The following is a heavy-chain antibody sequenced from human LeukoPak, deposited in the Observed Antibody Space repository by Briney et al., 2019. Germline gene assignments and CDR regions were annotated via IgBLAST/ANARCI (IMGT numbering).Heavy chain of an antibody. J-gene: IGHJ3*02. V-gene: IGHV3-30-3*01. CDR2: ISYDGSNK. D-gene: IGHD6-13*01. CDR1: GFTFSSYA. Sequence: GGSLRLSCAASGFTFSSYAMHWVRQAPGKGLEWEAVISYDGSNKYYADSVKGRFTISRDNSKNTLYLQMNSLRAEDTAVYYSTLLAAAGTGDAFDIWGQGTMVTVSS. CDR3: TLLAAAGTGDAFDI.